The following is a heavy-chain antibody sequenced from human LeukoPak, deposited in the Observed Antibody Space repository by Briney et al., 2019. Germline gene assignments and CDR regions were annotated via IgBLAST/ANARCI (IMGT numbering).Heavy chain of an antibody. D-gene: IGHD2-15*01. CDR2: TYYRSKWYN. Sequence: SQTLSLTCAISGDSVSSSSTGWNWIRQSPSRGLEWLGRTYYRSKWYNDYAVSVKSRITINPDTSKNQFSLQLNSVTPEDTAVYYCARGGGSCDYWGQGTLVTASS. J-gene: IGHJ4*02. V-gene: IGHV6-1*01. CDR1: GDSVSSSSTG. CDR3: ARGGGSCDY.